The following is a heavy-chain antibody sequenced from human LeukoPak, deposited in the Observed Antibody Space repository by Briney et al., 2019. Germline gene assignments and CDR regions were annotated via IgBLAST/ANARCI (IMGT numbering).Heavy chain of an antibody. J-gene: IGHJ6*02. CDR2: INPSGGST. Sequence: ASVKVSCKASGYTFTSYYMHWVRQAPGQGLEWMGIINPSGGSTSYAQKFQGRVTMTRDTSTSTVYMELSSLRSEDTAVYYCARADADYYDSSAYGMDVWGQGTTVTVSS. V-gene: IGHV1-46*01. CDR1: GYTFTSYY. CDR3: ARADADYYDSSAYGMDV. D-gene: IGHD3-22*01.